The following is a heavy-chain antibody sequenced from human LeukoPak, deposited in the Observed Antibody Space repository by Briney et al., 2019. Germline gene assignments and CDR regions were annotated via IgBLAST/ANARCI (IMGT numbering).Heavy chain of an antibody. CDR1: GGTFSSYA. CDR2: IIPIFGTA. J-gene: IGHJ3*02. Sequence: ASVKVSCKASGGTFSSYAISWVRQAPGQGLEWMGGIIPIFGTANYAQKFQGRVTITADECTSTAYMELSSLRSEDTAVYYCATDVPYDSSGYYRDDAFDIWGQGTMVTVSS. V-gene: IGHV1-69*13. CDR3: ATDVPYDSSGYYRDDAFDI. D-gene: IGHD3-22*01.